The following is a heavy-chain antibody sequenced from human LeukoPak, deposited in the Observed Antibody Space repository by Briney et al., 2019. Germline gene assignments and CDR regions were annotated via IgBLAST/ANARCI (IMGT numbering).Heavy chain of an antibody. V-gene: IGHV4-59*01. CDR1: GGSIGSYY. CDR3: AREGVAAAGKLDY. J-gene: IGHJ4*02. Sequence: SESLSLTCTVSGGSIGSYYWSWIRQPPGKGLEWIGYIYYSGSTNYNPSLQSRVTISLDTSKYQFSMNLISVTAADTAVYYCAREGVAAAGKLDYWGQGTLVTVSS. D-gene: IGHD6-13*01. CDR2: IYYSGST.